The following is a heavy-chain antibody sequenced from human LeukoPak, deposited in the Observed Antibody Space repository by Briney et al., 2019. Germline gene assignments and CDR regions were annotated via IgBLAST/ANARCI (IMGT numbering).Heavy chain of an antibody. J-gene: IGHJ4*02. V-gene: IGHV3-30*18. CDR3: AKRPSDYGDYVSYFDY. CDR1: GFSFISYG. Sequence: GGSLRLSCAASGFSFISYGMHWVRQAPAKGLEGVGVISDDGRRKDYADSVQGRFTISRDNSKDTLYLQMNSLRAEDTAVYYCAKRPSDYGDYVSYFDYWGQGTLVTVSS. D-gene: IGHD4-17*01. CDR2: ISDDGRRK.